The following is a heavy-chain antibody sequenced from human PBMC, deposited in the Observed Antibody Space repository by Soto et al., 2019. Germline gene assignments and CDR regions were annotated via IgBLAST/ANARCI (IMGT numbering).Heavy chain of an antibody. CDR3: ARQGYGSGSYQGWFDP. Sequence: PSETLSLTCTVSGGSISSSSYYWGWIRQPPGKGLEWIGSIYYSGSTYYNPSLESRVTISVDTSKNQFSLKLSSVTAADTAVYYCARQGYGSGSYQGWFDPWGQGTLVTVSS. CDR2: IYYSGST. CDR1: GGSISSSSYY. D-gene: IGHD3-10*01. J-gene: IGHJ5*02. V-gene: IGHV4-39*01.